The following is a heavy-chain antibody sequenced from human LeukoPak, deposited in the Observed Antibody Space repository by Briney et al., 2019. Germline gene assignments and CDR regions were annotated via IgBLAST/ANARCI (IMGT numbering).Heavy chain of an antibody. CDR2: ISTTSIHI. V-gene: IGHV3-21*01. CDR1: GYTFSSYT. D-gene: IGHD3-3*01. J-gene: IGHJ3*02. CDR3: ARGDDFWGERNAFDI. Sequence: GGSLRLSCTASGYTFSSYTMNWVRQAPGKGLEWVSSISTTSIHIYHADSVKGRFTISRDNAKNSVSLQMNSLRAEDTAVYYCARGDDFWGERNAFDIWGQGTMVTVSS.